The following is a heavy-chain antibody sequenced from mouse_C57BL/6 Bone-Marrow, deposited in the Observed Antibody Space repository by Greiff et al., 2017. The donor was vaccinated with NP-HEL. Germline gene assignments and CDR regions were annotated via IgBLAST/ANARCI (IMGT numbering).Heavy chain of an antibody. CDR3: TTSDLIDY. V-gene: IGHV14-4*01. CDR1: GFNIKDDY. CDR2: IDPENGDT. J-gene: IGHJ4*01. Sequence: EVQLQQSGAELVRPGASVKLSCTASGFNIKDDYMHWVKQRPEQGLEWIGWIDPENGDTEYASKFQGKATITADTSSNTAYLQLSSLTSEDTAVYYCTTSDLIDYWGQGTSVTVSS.